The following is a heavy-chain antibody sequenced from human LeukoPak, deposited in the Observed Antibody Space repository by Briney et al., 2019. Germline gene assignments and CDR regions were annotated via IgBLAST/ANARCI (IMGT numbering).Heavy chain of an antibody. CDR2: ISSSGSTT. J-gene: IGHJ5*02. CDR1: GFTFSDYY. Sequence: GGSLRLSCAASGFTFSDYYMSWIRQAPGKGLEWVSYISSSGSTTYYADSVKGRFTISRDNSKNTLYLQMNSLRAEDTAVYYCARVVSGDDFWSGYYTVANWFDPWGQGTLVTVSS. CDR3: ARVVSGDDFWSGYYTVANWFDP. D-gene: IGHD3-3*01. V-gene: IGHV3-11*04.